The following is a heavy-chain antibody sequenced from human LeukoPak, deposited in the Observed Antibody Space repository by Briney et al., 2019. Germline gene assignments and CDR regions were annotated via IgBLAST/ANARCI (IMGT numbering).Heavy chain of an antibody. CDR1: GFTVSSNY. CDR2: IYSGGST. CDR3: AKDDRSLTNVVAAN. Sequence: PGGSLRLSCAASGFTVSSNYMSWVRQAPGKGLEWVSVIYSGGSTYYADSVKGRFTISRDNSKNTLYLQMNSLRAEDTAVYYCAKDDRSLTNVVAANWGQGTLVTVSS. J-gene: IGHJ4*02. V-gene: IGHV3-53*01. D-gene: IGHD2-15*01.